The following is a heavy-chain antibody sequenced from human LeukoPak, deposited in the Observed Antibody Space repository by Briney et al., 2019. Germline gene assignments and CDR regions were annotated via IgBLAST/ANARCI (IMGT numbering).Heavy chain of an antibody. D-gene: IGHD5-12*01. J-gene: IGHJ4*02. V-gene: IGHV4-34*01. CDR2: INHSGST. CDR3: AARMRRGYDNREIVY. CDR1: GGSISSHY. Sequence: SETLSLTCTVSGGSISSHYWSWIRQPPGKGLEWIGEINHSGSTNYNPSLKSRVTISVDTSKNQFSLKLSSVTAADTAVYYCAARMRRGYDNREIVYWGQGTLVTVSS.